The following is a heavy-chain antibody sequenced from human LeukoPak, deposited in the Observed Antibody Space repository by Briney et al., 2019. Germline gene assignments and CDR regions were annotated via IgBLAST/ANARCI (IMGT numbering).Heavy chain of an antibody. CDR1: GYSFTTYW. CDR3: ARGLGTTAWFDP. D-gene: IGHD1-26*01. CDR2: IYPGDSDA. Sequence: GESLKISCKAPGYSFTTYWIGWVRQMPGKGLEWMGIIYPGDSDARYSPSFQGQVTISADKSISTAYLQWSSLEASDTAMYYCARGLGTTAWFDPWGQGTLVTVSS. V-gene: IGHV5-51*01. J-gene: IGHJ5*02.